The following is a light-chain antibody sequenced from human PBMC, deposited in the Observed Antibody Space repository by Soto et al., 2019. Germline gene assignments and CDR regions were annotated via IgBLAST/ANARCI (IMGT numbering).Light chain of an antibody. V-gene: IGLV2-14*01. CDR2: EVS. J-gene: IGLJ1*01. Sequence: QSVLTQPASVSGSPGQSITISCTGTSSDVGAFNYVSWYQQHPGKAPKLMISEVSSRPSGVSNRFSGSKSGNTASLTISGLQAEDEADFYCSSYTSSNSYVFGTGTKLTVL. CDR3: SSYTSSNSYV. CDR1: SSDVGAFNY.